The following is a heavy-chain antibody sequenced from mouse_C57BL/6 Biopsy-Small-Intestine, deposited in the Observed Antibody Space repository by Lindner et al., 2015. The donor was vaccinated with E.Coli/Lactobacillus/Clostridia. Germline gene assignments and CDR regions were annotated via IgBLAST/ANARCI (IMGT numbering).Heavy chain of an antibody. CDR3: VCLHYTGFNYEYSDY. D-gene: IGHD1-2*01. V-gene: IGHV1-9*01. Sequence: VQLQESGAELMKPGASVKLSCKATGYTFTGYWIEWVKQRPGQGLEWIGVISPGSGGTNFNDKFRGKATLTADISSSTAYMQLSNLTSEDSAVFFCVCLHYTGFNYEYSDYWGQGTALTVSS. CDR2: ISPGSGGT. CDR1: GYTFTGYW. J-gene: IGHJ2*01.